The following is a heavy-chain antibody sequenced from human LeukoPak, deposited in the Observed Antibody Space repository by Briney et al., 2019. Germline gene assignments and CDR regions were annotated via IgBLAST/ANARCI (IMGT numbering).Heavy chain of an antibody. CDR2: ISPNSGGT. CDR1: GYTFTGYY. CDR3: ARVEDIVGATTTGFDP. D-gene: IGHD1-26*01. V-gene: IGHV1-2*02. Sequence: ASVKVSCKASGYTFTGYYMHWVRQAPGQGLEWMGWISPNSGGTNYAQKFQGRVTMTRDTSISTAYMELSRLRSDDTAVYYCARVEDIVGATTTGFDPWGQGTLVTVSS. J-gene: IGHJ5*02.